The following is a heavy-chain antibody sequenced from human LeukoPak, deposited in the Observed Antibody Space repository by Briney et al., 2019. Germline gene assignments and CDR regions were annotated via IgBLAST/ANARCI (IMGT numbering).Heavy chain of an antibody. CDR3: ARERLAVAGLTNGYFDY. CDR1: GFTFSSYS. J-gene: IGHJ4*02. V-gene: IGHV3-21*01. Sequence: TGGSLRLSCAASGFTFSSYSMNWVRQAPGKGLEWVSSISSSSSYIYYADSVKGRFTISRDNAKNSLYLQMNSLRAEDTAVYYCARERLAVAGLTNGYFDYWGQGTLVTVSS. D-gene: IGHD6-13*01. CDR2: ISSSSSYI.